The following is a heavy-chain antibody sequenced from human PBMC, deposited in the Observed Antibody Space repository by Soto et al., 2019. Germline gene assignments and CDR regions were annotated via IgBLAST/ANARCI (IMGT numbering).Heavy chain of an antibody. J-gene: IGHJ2*01. V-gene: IGHV4-30-4*08. CDR2: IFYSDNT. CDR3: ARRIIGHTYWYFYL. CDR1: GGSISSGYNY. Sequence: PSETLSLTCTVSGGSISSGYNYWSWIRQPPGKGLEWIGYIFYSDNTFYNPSLESRVTMSLDTSKNQFSLKLNSVTAADTAVYYCARRIIGHTYWYFYLWGRGTLVTVSS.